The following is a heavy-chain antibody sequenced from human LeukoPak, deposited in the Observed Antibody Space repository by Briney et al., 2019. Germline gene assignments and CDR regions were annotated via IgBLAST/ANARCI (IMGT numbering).Heavy chain of an antibody. D-gene: IGHD1-26*01. CDR2: ISSSGFTI. CDR3: ARDKARQYSGTYTGAFDI. CDR1: EFIFSSYS. V-gene: IGHV3-48*04. J-gene: IGHJ3*02. Sequence: PGGSLRLSCTVSEFIFSSYSMNWVRQAPGKGLEWVSYISSSGFTIYYADSVKGRFTISRDNAKNSLYLQMNSLRAEDTAVYYCARDKARQYSGTYTGAFDIWGQGTTVTVSS.